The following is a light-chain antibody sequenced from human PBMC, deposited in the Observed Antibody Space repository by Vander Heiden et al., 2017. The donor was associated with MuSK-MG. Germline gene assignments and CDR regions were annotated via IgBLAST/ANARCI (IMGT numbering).Light chain of an antibody. CDR3: QQRDDWSWT. Sequence: EIVLTQSPATLSLSPGDSATLSCRASRSVSYSLAWYQHKPGQAPRLLIYNTSNRATGIPARFSGSGSGTDFTLTISSLEPEDFAVYYCQQRDDWSWTFGRGTKVEIK. V-gene: IGKV3-11*01. CDR1: RSVSYS. CDR2: NTS. J-gene: IGKJ1*01.